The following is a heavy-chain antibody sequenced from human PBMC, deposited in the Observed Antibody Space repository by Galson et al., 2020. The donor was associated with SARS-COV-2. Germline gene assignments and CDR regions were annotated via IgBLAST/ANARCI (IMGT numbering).Heavy chain of an antibody. V-gene: IGHV4-34*01. CDR2: INHSGST. J-gene: IGHJ4*02. Sequence: SETLSLTCAVYGGSFSGYYWSWIRQPPGKGLEWIGEINHSGSTNYNPSLTSRVTISVDTSKNQFSLKLSPVTAADTAVYYCARGASNYDSSTIFDYWGQGTLVTVSS. CDR3: ARGASNYDSSTIFDY. D-gene: IGHD3-22*01. CDR1: GGSFSGYY.